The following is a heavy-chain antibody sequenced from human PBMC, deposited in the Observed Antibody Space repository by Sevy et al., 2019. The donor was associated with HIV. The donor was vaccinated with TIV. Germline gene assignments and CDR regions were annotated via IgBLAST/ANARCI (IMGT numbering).Heavy chain of an antibody. CDR1: GYTFTSYY. CDR3: ARDLNRDDGYCGGDCYRYYYYGMDV. V-gene: IGHV1-46*01. D-gene: IGHD2-21*02. Sequence: ASVKVSCKASGYTFTSYYMHWVRQAPGQGLEWMGIINPSGGSTSYAQKFQGRVTMSRDTSTSTVYMELSSLRSEDTAMYYCARDLNRDDGYCGGDCYRYYYYGMDVWGQGTTVTVSS. CDR2: INPSGGST. J-gene: IGHJ6*02.